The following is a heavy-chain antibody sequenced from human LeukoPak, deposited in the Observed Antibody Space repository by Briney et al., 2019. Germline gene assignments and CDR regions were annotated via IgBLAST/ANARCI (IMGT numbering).Heavy chain of an antibody. D-gene: IGHD4-23*01. J-gene: IGHJ4*02. CDR3: AKDIDYGGDFGPLFDS. CDR2: ISWDGVST. CDR1: GFTFYDYT. Sequence: PGGALRLSCAASGFTFYDYTMHWVRQAPGKGLEWVSLISWDGVSTNYVDSVRGRFTISRDKNKNSLYLQMNSLRTEDSALYYCAKDIDYGGDFGPLFDSCGQGTLVTVSS. V-gene: IGHV3-43*01.